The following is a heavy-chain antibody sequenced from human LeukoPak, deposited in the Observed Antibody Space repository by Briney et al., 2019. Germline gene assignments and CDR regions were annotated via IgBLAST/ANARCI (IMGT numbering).Heavy chain of an antibody. CDR2: MNPKSGNT. D-gene: IGHD3-16*02. V-gene: IGHV1-8*01. CDR3: VRASWLRGFVGYYFAP. CDR1: GYSFISHD. J-gene: IGHJ4*02. Sequence: ASAKVSCKASGYSFISHDINWVRQATGQGLEWMGWMNPKSGNTDHAQKFQGRVTMSRNTSISVAYLELRSLRSGVTAVYFCVRASWLRGFVGYYFAPWGQGTPVPVFS.